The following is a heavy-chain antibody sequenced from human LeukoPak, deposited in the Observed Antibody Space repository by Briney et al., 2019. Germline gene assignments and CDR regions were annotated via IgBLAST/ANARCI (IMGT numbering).Heavy chain of an antibody. V-gene: IGHV3-23*01. CDR1: GFSFSTYA. Sequence: GSLRLSCTASGFSFSTYAMSWVRQPPGKGLEWVSSISSGGGSTYYADSVKGRFTISRDNSKNTLYLQMSSLRADDTAVYYCARAAGGSSGRNPYFDYWGQGTQVTVSS. CDR3: ARAAGGSSGRNPYFDY. CDR2: ISSGGGST. J-gene: IGHJ4*02. D-gene: IGHD6-19*01.